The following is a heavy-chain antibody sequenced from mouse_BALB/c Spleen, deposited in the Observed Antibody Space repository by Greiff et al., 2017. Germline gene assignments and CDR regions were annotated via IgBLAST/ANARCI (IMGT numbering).Heavy chain of an antibody. Sequence: QVQLQQSGAELVRPGTSVKVSCKASGYAFTNYLIEWVKQRPGQGLEWIGVINPGSGGTNYNEKFKGKATLTADKSSSTAYMQLSSLTSDDSAVYVCATNYYGSSHWYFDVWGAGTTVTVSS. CDR2: INPGSGGT. CDR1: GYAFTNYL. J-gene: IGHJ1*01. D-gene: IGHD1-1*01. V-gene: IGHV1-54*01. CDR3: ATNYYGSSHWYFDV.